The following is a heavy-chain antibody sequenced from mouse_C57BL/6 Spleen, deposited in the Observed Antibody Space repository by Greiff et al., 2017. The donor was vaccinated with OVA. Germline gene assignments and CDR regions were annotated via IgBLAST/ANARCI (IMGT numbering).Heavy chain of an antibody. D-gene: IGHD1-1*01. V-gene: IGHV1-7*01. CDR2: INPSSGYT. CDR1: GYTFTSYW. Sequence: VQLQQSGAELAKPGASVKLSCKASGYTFTSYWMHWVNQRPGQGLEWIGYINPSSGYTTYNQKFKDKATLTADKSSSTAYMQLSSLTYEDSAVYYCARPTVTPYWYFDVWGTGTTVTVSS. J-gene: IGHJ1*03. CDR3: ARPTVTPYWYFDV.